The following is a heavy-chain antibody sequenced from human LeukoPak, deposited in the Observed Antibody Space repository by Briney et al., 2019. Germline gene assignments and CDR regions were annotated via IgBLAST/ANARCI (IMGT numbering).Heavy chain of an antibody. CDR3: ASQYTSSRIFDD. D-gene: IGHD6-13*01. V-gene: IGHV3-21*01. CDR2: ISSSITYI. J-gene: IGHJ4*02. CDR1: GFTFSSYS. Sequence: PGGSLRLSCAASGFTFSSYSMNWVRQAPGKGLEWVSSISSSITYIYYADSVKGRFTVSRDNAKNSLYLQMNSLRAEDTAVYFCASQYTSSRIFDDWGQGTLVTVSS.